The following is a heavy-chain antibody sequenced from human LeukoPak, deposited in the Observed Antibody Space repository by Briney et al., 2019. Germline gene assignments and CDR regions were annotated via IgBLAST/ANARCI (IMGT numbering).Heavy chain of an antibody. J-gene: IGHJ3*01. CDR2: IYHSGST. CDR1: GGSISSGGYS. Sequence: PSQTLSLTCAVSGGSISSGGYSWSWIRQPPGKGLEWIGYIYHSGSTYYNPSLKSRITISVDRSKNQFSLKLSSVTAADTAVYYCARAIYGAFDVWGQGTMVTASS. CDR3: ARAIYGAFDV. D-gene: IGHD2-2*02. V-gene: IGHV4-30-2*01.